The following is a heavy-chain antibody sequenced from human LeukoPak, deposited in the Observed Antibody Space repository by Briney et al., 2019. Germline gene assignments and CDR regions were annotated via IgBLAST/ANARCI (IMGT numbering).Heavy chain of an antibody. J-gene: IGHJ6*02. CDR1: GFTFNSYS. CDR3: ARDHSSSGMDV. CDR2: ISSSNSYI. Sequence: GGSLRLSCAASGFTFNSYSMNWVRQAPGKGLEWVSSISSSNSYIYYADSVKGRFTISRDNANNSLYLQMNSLRAEDTAVYYCARDHSSSGMDVWGQGTAVIVSS. V-gene: IGHV3-21*01.